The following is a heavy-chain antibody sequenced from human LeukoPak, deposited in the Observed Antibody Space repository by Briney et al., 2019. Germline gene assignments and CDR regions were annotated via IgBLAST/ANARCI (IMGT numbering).Heavy chain of an antibody. CDR3: ARGPRGGQPGSGWHIPFGY. V-gene: IGHV3-30-3*01. J-gene: IGHJ4*02. CDR2: ISYDGSNK. Sequence: GGSLRLSCAASGFTFSSYAMHWVRQAPGKGLEWVAVISYDGSNKYYADSVKGRFTISRDNSKNTLYLQMNSLRAEDTAVYYCARGPRGGQPGSGWHIPFGYWGQGTLVTVSS. CDR1: GFTFSSYA. D-gene: IGHD6-19*01.